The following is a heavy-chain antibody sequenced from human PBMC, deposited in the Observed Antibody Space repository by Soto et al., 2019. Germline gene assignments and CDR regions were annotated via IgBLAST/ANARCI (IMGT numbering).Heavy chain of an antibody. CDR3: VTVNLVGSAYYFDY. CDR1: GGSIRNGDYY. D-gene: IGHD1-26*01. CDR2: VYYSGTT. Sequence: SETLSLTCTVAGGSIRNGDYYWGWIRQPPGKGLEWIGYVYYSGTTYSHPSLNSRVSISVDTSENQFSLRLTSITAADTAVYYCVTVNLVGSAYYFDYWGPGTLVTVSS. V-gene: IGHV4-30-4*01. J-gene: IGHJ4*02.